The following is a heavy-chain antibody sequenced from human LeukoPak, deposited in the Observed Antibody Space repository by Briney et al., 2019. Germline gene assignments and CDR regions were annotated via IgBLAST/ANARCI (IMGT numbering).Heavy chain of an antibody. Sequence: SETLSLTCTVSGGSISSYYWSWIRQPPGEGLEWTGYIYCSGRTNYNPSLKSRVTISVDTSKNQFSLKLSSVTAADTAVYYCARGPNRYDFDYWGQGTLVTVSS. CDR2: IYCSGRT. J-gene: IGHJ4*02. V-gene: IGHV4-59*01. CDR1: GGSISSYY. CDR3: ARGPNRYDFDY. D-gene: IGHD2/OR15-2a*01.